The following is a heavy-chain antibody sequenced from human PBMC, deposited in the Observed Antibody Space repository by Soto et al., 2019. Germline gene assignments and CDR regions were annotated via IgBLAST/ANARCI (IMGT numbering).Heavy chain of an antibody. Sequence: SETLSLTCAVSGGSISSGGYSWSWIRQPPGKGLGWIGYIYHSGSTYYNPSLKSRVTMSVDTSKNQFSLKLSSVTAVDTAVYYCARKNGVLDAFDIWGQGTMVT. D-gene: IGHD4-17*01. J-gene: IGHJ3*02. CDR3: ARKNGVLDAFDI. CDR2: IYHSGST. V-gene: IGHV4-30-2*01. CDR1: GGSISSGGYS.